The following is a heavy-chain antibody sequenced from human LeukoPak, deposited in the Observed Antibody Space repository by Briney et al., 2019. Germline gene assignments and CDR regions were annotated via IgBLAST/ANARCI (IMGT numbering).Heavy chain of an antibody. CDR3: ARDGGLDI. CDR1: GYTFTGYY. V-gene: IGHV1-2*02. CDR2: INPNSGDT. Sequence: GASVKVSCKASGYTFTGYYMHWVRQAPGQGLEWMGWINPNSGDTNYAQKFQGRVTITRDTSISTAYMELSRLRSNDTAVYYCARDGGLDIWGQGTMVTVSS. D-gene: IGHD3-16*01. J-gene: IGHJ3*02.